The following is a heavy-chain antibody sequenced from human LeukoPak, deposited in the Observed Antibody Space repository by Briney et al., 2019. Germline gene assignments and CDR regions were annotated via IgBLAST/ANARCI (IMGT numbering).Heavy chain of an antibody. CDR1: GGSISSYY. V-gene: IGHV4-59*01. CDR3: ARLSSSWMYNWFDP. J-gene: IGHJ5*02. Sequence: SETLSLTCTVSGGSISSYYWSWIRQPPGKGLEWVGYIYYSGSTNYNPSLKSRVTISVDTSKNQFSLKLSSVTAADTAVYYCARLSSSWMYNWFDPWGQGTLVTVSS. D-gene: IGHD6-13*01. CDR2: IYYSGST.